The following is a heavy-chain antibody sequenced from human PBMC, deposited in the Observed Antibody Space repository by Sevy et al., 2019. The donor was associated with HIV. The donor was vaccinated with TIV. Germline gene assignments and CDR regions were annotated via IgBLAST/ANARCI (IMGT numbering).Heavy chain of an antibody. CDR3: ARGIVVVVAAGPWNY. CDR1: GFTFSSYA. D-gene: IGHD2-15*01. Sequence: GGSLRLSCAASGFTFSSYAMHWVRQAPGKGLEWVAVISYDGSNKSYTDSVKGRFTISRDNSKNTLYLQMNSLRAEDTAVYYCARGIVVVVAAGPWNYWGQGTLVTVSS. V-gene: IGHV3-30-3*01. CDR2: ISYDGSNK. J-gene: IGHJ4*02.